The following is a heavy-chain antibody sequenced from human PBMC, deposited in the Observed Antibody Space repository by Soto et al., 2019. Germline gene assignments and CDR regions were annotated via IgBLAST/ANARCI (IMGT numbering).Heavy chain of an antibody. CDR1: GGYISSGDYC. J-gene: IGHJ5*02. CDR2: IYYSGST. V-gene: IGHV4-30-4*01. Sequence: SLTLSLTCTVSGGYISSGDYCRSCIRQPPGKGLEWIGYIYYSGSTYYNPSLKSRVTISVDASKNQFSLKLSSVTAADTAVYYCARENIVLVPAATDWSAPWGQGTLVTVSS. D-gene: IGHD2-2*01. CDR3: ARENIVLVPAATDWSAP.